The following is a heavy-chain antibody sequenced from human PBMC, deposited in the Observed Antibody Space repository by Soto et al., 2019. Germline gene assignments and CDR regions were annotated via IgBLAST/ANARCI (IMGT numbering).Heavy chain of an antibody. CDR2: ISYDGSNK. J-gene: IGHJ4*02. CDR1: GFTFSIYA. V-gene: IGHV3-30-3*01. D-gene: IGHD2-15*01. CDR3: ARDYCSGGSCYLPSDY. Sequence: PAVSLRLSCAASGFTFSIYALHWVRQAPGKGLEWVAVISYDGSNKYYADSVKGRFTISRDNSKNTLYLQMNSLRAEDTAVYYCARDYCSGGSCYLPSDYWGQGT.